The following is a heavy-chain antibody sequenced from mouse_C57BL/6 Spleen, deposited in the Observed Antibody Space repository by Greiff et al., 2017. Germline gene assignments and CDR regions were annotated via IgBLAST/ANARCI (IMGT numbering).Heavy chain of an antibody. CDR1: GYTFTEYT. J-gene: IGHJ2*01. CDR3: TRHDKDDCFAY. Sequence: VQLQQSGAELVKPGASVKLSCKASGYTFTEYTIHWVKQRPGQGLEWIGWIYPGSGSIKYNEKFKDKATMTADTSSSTDYMQLSRLTSEDSAVYFCTRHDKDDCFAYWGQGTPLTVSA. CDR2: IYPGSGSI. V-gene: IGHV1-62-2*01.